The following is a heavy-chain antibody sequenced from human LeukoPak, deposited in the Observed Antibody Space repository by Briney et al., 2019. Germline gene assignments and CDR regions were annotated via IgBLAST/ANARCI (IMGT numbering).Heavy chain of an antibody. CDR3: ARDRRRDGYCLDY. CDR1: GGSFSGYY. J-gene: IGHJ4*02. CDR2: IYHSGST. Sequence: SETLSLTCAVYGGSFSGYYWSWIRQPPGKGLEWIGEIYHSGSTNYNPSLKSRVTISVDKSKNQFSLKLSSVTAADTAVYYCARDRRRDGYCLDYWGQGTLVTVSS. V-gene: IGHV4-34*01. D-gene: IGHD5-24*01.